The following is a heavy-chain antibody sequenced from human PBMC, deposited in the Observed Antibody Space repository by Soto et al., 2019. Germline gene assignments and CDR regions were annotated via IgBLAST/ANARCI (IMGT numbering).Heavy chain of an antibody. CDR3: ARWGDVVIIPATRVRGFDI. J-gene: IGHJ3*02. D-gene: IGHD2-2*01. CDR1: VASIRDYS. CDR2: VHSSGLS. Sequence: SATLSLSYTVFVASIRDYSSSCIRQPPGKGLEWIAYVHSSGLSNYNPSLKSRVTISIDTSRNQFSLTLNSVTAADTAVYYCARWGDVVIIPATRVRGFDIWGQGTMVT. V-gene: IGHV4-59*01.